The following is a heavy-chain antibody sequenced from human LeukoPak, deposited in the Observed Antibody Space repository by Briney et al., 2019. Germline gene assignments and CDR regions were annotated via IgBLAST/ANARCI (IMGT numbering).Heavy chain of an antibody. CDR1: GFTFSSYA. D-gene: IGHD3-10*01. J-gene: IGHJ4*02. Sequence: QTGGSLRLSCAASGFTFSSYAMSWVRQAPGKGLEWVSAISGSGGGTYYADSVKGRFTISRDNSKNTLYLQMNSLRAEDTAVYYCNYYGSGSYYIPFDYWGQGTLVTVSS. CDR3: NYYGSGSYYIPFDY. CDR2: ISGSGGGT. V-gene: IGHV3-23*01.